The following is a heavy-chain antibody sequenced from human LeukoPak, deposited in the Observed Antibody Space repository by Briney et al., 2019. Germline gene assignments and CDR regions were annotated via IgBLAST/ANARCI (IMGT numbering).Heavy chain of an antibody. V-gene: IGHV4-59*01. Sequence: SETLSLTCTVSGGSISSYYWSWLRQPPGKGLEWIGYIYYSGSTNYNPSLKSRVTISVDTSKNQFSLKLSSVTAADTAVYYCARVGSGYYGGYFDYWGQGTLVTVSS. D-gene: IGHD3-3*01. CDR2: IYYSGST. CDR3: ARVGSGYYGGYFDY. J-gene: IGHJ4*02. CDR1: GGSISSYY.